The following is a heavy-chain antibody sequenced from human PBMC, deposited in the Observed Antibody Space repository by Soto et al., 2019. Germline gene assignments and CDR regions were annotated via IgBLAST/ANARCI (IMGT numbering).Heavy chain of an antibody. Sequence: PGGSLRLSCAASGFTFNIYAMSWVRQAPGKGLEWASAISGSGGGTYYADSVKGRFTISRDNSNNTLYLQMNSLRAEDTAVYYCAKDTVPVATPWFDPWGQGTLVTVSS. CDR2: ISGSGGGT. D-gene: IGHD2-2*01. J-gene: IGHJ5*02. CDR1: GFTFNIYA. V-gene: IGHV3-23*01. CDR3: AKDTVPVATPWFDP.